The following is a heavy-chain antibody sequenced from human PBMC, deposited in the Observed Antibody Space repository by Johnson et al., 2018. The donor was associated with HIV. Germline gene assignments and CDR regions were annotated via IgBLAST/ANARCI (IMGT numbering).Heavy chain of an antibody. CDR3: ARERWSTYYGAFDI. CDR2: ISGSGGST. D-gene: IGHD3-3*01. CDR1: GFTVSSYA. Sequence: VQLVESGGGLAQPGGSLRVSCAASGFTVSSYAMSWVRQAPGKGLEWVSVISGSGGSTYYGDSVKGRFTISRDNAKNSLYLQVNSLRAEDTAVYYCARERWSTYYGAFDIWGQGTMVTVSS. V-gene: IGHV3-23*04. J-gene: IGHJ3*02.